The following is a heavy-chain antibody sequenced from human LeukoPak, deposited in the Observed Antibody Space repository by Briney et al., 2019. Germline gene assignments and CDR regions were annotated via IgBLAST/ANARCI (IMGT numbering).Heavy chain of an antibody. V-gene: IGHV4-59*01. CDR3: VRGYCSGGSCVDY. Sequence: PSETLSLTCSVSGGSISSYYWSWIRQPPGKGLEWIGYIYDSGSTNYNPSLKSRVTISADTSKNQFSLKLSSVTAADTAVYYCVRGYCSGGSCVDYWGQGTLVTVSS. CDR1: GGSISSYY. CDR2: IYDSGST. J-gene: IGHJ4*02. D-gene: IGHD2-15*01.